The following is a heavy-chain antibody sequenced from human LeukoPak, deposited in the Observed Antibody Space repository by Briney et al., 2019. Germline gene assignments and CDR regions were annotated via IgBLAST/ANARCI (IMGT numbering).Heavy chain of an antibody. CDR3: ARDRGAPDSFDL. D-gene: IGHD3-10*01. V-gene: IGHV3-74*01. CDR2: ISSDWSST. Sequence: PGGSLRLSCATSGFTFSVYWMYWVRQAPGKGLVWVSRISSDWSSTTYADSVKGRFTMSRDNAKNTLYLQMSSLRAEDTAVYYCARDRGAPDSFDLWGLGTMVTVSS. CDR1: GFTFSVYW. J-gene: IGHJ3*01.